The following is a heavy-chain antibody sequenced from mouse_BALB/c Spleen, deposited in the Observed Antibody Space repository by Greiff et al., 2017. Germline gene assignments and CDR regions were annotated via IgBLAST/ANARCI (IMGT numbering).Heavy chain of an antibody. CDR3: ARQVRSTMITTRAMDY. CDR1: GYTFSSYW. D-gene: IGHD2-4*01. V-gene: IGHV1-9*01. J-gene: IGHJ4*01. Sequence: QVQLKESGAELMKPGASVKISCKATGYTFSSYWIEWVKQRPGHGLEWIGEILPGSGSTNYNEKFKGKATFTADTSSNTAYMQLSSLTSEDSAVYYCARQVRSTMITTRAMDYWGQGTSVTVSS. CDR2: ILPGSGST.